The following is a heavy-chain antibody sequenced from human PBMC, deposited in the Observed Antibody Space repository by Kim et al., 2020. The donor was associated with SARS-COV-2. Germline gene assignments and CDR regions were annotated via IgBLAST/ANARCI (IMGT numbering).Heavy chain of an antibody. Sequence: GGSLRLSCAASGFTFSSYSMNWVRQAPGKGLEWVSSISSSSSYIYYADSVKGRFTISRDNAKNSLYLQMNSLRAEDTAVYYCARDGVAVAGTFYYGMDVWGQGTTVTVSS. J-gene: IGHJ6*02. CDR1: GFTFSSYS. D-gene: IGHD6-19*01. V-gene: IGHV3-21*01. CDR2: ISSSSSYI. CDR3: ARDGVAVAGTFYYGMDV.